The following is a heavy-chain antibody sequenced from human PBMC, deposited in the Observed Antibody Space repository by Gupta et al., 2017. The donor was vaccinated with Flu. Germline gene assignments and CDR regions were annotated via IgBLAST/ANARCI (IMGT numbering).Heavy chain of an antibody. V-gene: IGHV4-4*07. D-gene: IGHD4-17*01. J-gene: IGHJ3*01. CDR1: GGSINRYY. CDR2: VYSSGST. Sequence: QVQLQESGPGLVKPSETLSLTCTVSGGSINRYYWSWIRQPAGKGLEWIGRVYSSGSTNYNPSLKSRVTMSVDTSKNQFSLRLRSVTAADTAVYYCARATNGEFYTFDVWGRGTKVTVSS. CDR3: ARATNGEFYTFDV.